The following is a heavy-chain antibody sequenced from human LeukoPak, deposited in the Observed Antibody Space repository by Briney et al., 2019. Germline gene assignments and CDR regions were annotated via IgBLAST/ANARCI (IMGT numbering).Heavy chain of an antibody. CDR2: INHSGIT. Sequence: SETLSLTCAVYGGSFSGYYWSWIRQPPGKGLEWIGEINHSGITNYNPSLKSRVTISVDTSKNQFSLKLSSVTAADTAVYYCARGGDDGVLLDYWGQGTLVTVSS. CDR1: GGSFSGYY. CDR3: ARGGDDGVLLDY. V-gene: IGHV4-34*01. D-gene: IGHD2-21*01. J-gene: IGHJ4*02.